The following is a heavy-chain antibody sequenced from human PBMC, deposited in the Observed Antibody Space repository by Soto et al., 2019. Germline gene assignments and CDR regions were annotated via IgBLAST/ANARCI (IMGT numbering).Heavy chain of an antibody. Sequence: ASVKVSCKASGYTFTSYAMHWVRQAPGQRLEWMGWINAGNGNTKYSQKFQGRVTITRDTSASTAYMELSSLRSEDMAVYYCARDRHNWNSAFDYWGQGTLVTVSS. D-gene: IGHD1-7*01. CDR1: GYTFTSYA. CDR3: ARDRHNWNSAFDY. V-gene: IGHV1-3*01. CDR2: INAGNGNT. J-gene: IGHJ4*02.